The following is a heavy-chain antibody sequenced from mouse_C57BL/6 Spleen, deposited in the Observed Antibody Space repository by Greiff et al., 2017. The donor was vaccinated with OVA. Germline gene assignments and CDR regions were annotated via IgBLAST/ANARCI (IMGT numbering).Heavy chain of an antibody. CDR2: IHPNSGST. CDR1: GYTFTSYW. V-gene: IGHV1-64*01. J-gene: IGHJ3*01. Sequence: VQLQQSGAELVKPGASVKLSCKASGYTFTSYWMHWVKQRPGQGLEWIGMIHPNSGSTNYNEKFKSKATLTVDKSSSTAYMQLSSLTSEDSAVYYCARGYGSSSWFAYWGQGTLVTVSA. D-gene: IGHD1-1*01. CDR3: ARGYGSSSWFAY.